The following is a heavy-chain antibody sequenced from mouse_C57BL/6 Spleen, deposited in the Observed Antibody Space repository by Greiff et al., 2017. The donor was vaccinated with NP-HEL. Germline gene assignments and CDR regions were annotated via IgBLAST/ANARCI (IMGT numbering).Heavy chain of an antibody. CDR2: ISDGGSYT. CDR1: GFTFSSYA. V-gene: IGHV5-4*03. Sequence: EVKLVESGGGLVKPGGSLKLSCAASGFTFSSYAMSWVRQTPEKRLEWVATISDGGSYTYYPDNVKGRFTISRDNAKNNLYLQMSHLKSEDTAMYYCARVYYYGSSPFDYWGQGTTLTVSS. D-gene: IGHD1-1*01. J-gene: IGHJ2*01. CDR3: ARVYYYGSSPFDY.